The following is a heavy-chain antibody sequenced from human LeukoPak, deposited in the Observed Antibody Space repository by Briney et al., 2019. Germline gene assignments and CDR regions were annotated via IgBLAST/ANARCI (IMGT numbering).Heavy chain of an antibody. Sequence: ASVKVSCKASGYTFTDYLMNWVRQAPGQEVEWMGWIGTTTGNPTYAQGFTGRFVFSLDTSVSTAYLQISGLTTEDTAVYFCARESASPPYYFDSWGQGTLVSVSS. CDR1: GYTFTDYL. V-gene: IGHV7-4-1*01. J-gene: IGHJ4*02. D-gene: IGHD3-3*01. CDR2: IGTTTGNP. CDR3: ARESASPPYYFDS.